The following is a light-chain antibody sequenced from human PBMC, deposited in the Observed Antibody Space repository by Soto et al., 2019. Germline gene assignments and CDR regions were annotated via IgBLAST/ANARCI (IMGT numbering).Light chain of an antibody. V-gene: IGKV1-5*01. CDR3: QQYYNYPWT. CDR1: QNINKR. Sequence: DIQMTQSPFTLSASVGDRVTITCRASQNINKRLAWHQQKPGKAPKVLIYDASNLKSGVPSRFSGSGSGTEFILTISSLQPDDFATYYCQQYYNYPWTFGQGTKVELK. J-gene: IGKJ1*01. CDR2: DAS.